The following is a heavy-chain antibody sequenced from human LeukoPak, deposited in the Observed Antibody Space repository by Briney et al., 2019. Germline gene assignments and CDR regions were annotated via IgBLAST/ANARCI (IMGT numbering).Heavy chain of an antibody. CDR2: ISAYNGNT. CDR1: GYTFTIYG. J-gene: IGHJ3*02. Sequence: GASVTVSFKSSGYTFTIYGISWGRQAPGQGLEWMGWISAYNGNTNYAQKLQGRVTMTTDTSTSTAYMELRSPRSDDTAVYYCARANMITFGGVIVLDAFDIWGQGTMVTVSS. V-gene: IGHV1-18*01. CDR3: ARANMITFGGVIVLDAFDI. D-gene: IGHD3-16*02.